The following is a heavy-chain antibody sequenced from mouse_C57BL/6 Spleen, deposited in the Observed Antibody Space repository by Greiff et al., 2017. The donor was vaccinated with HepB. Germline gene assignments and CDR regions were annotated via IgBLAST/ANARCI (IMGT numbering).Heavy chain of an antibody. CDR1: GYTFTDYN. CDR2: INPNNGGT. D-gene: IGHD2-5*01. CDR3: ARPATSRYSIFDV. J-gene: IGHJ1*03. Sequence: VHVKQSGPELVKPGASVKIPCKASGYTFTDYNMDWVKQSHGKSLEWIGDINPNNGGTIYNQKFKGKATLTVDKSSSTAYMELRSLTSEDTAVYYCARPATSRYSIFDVWGTGTTVTVSS. V-gene: IGHV1-18*01.